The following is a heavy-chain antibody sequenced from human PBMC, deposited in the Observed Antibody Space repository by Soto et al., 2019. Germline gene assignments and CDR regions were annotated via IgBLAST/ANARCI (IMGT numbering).Heavy chain of an antibody. D-gene: IGHD3-22*01. CDR2: IYPGDSDT. CDR3: ARRNYYYDSSGYLGYFDY. Sequence: PGESLKISCKGSGYSFTSSWIGWVRQMPGKGLEWMGIIYPGDSDTRYSPSFQGQVTISADKSISTAYLQWSSLKASDTAMYYCARRNYYYDSSGYLGYFDYWGQGTLVTVSS. CDR1: GYSFTSSW. J-gene: IGHJ4*02. V-gene: IGHV5-51*01.